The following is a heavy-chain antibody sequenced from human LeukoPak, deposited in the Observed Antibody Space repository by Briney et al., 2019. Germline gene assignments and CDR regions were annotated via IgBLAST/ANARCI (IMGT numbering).Heavy chain of an antibody. CDR2: ISWNSGSI. J-gene: IGHJ4*02. Sequence: GRSLRLSCAASGFTFDDYAMHWVRQAPGKGLEWVSGISWNSGSIGYADSVKGRFTISRDNAKNSLYLQMNSLRAEDTALYYCAKVAGTGYSDYWGQGTLVTVSS. CDR3: AKVAGTGYSDY. CDR1: GFTFDDYA. V-gene: IGHV3-9*01. D-gene: IGHD6-13*01.